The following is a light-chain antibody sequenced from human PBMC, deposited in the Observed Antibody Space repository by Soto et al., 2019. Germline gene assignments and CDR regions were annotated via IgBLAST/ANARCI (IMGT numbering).Light chain of an antibody. CDR2: TFS. Sequence: DVVMTQSPLSLPVPLGQPASISCRSSQGLVLSDGNTYLSWFHQRPGQSPSRLIYTFSDRASGVPDRFSGSGSGTDFTLKISGLEAEDVGVYYCMQRAHWPWTFGPGNKVEV. CDR3: MQRAHWPWT. J-gene: IGKJ1*01. V-gene: IGKV2-30*01. CDR1: QGLVLSDGNTY.